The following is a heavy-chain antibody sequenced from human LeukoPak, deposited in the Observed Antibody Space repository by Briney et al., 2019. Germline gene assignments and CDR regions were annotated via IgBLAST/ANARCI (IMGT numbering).Heavy chain of an antibody. Sequence: SGTLSLTCAVSGGSISSSNWWSWVRQPPGEGLEWIGEIYHSGSTNYNPSLKSRVTISVDKSKNQFSLKLSSVTAADTAVYYCARVPYSSSWPGFDPWGQGTLVTVSS. CDR2: IYHSGST. D-gene: IGHD6-13*01. J-gene: IGHJ5*02. CDR3: ARVPYSSSWPGFDP. CDR1: GGSISSSNW. V-gene: IGHV4-4*02.